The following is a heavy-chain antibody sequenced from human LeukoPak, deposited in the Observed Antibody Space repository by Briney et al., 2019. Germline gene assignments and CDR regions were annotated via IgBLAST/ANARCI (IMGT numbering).Heavy chain of an antibody. J-gene: IGHJ4*02. CDR2: IRYDGSNK. CDR1: GFTFSSYG. CDR3: AKEYRGYSYGLFDY. V-gene: IGHV3-30*02. D-gene: IGHD5-18*01. Sequence: GSLRLSCAASGFTFSSYGMHWVRQAPGKGLEWVAFIRYDGSNKYYADSVKGRFTISRDNSKNTLYLQMNSLRAEDTAVYYCAKEYRGYSYGLFDYWGQGTLVTVSS.